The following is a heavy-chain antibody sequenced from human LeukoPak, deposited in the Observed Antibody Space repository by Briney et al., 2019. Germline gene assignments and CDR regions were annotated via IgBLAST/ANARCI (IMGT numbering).Heavy chain of an antibody. CDR3: AKFALKQSSSSWYKRRPTYGYFDY. Sequence: ASVKVSCKASGYTFTSYDINWVRQATGQGLEWMGWMSPDSGNTGYAQKFQGRVTMTRNTSISTAYMELSSLTSDDTAVYYCAKFALKQSSSSWYKRRPTYGYFDYWGQGTLVTVSS. V-gene: IGHV1-8*01. CDR2: MSPDSGNT. CDR1: GYTFTSYD. J-gene: IGHJ4*02. D-gene: IGHD6-13*01.